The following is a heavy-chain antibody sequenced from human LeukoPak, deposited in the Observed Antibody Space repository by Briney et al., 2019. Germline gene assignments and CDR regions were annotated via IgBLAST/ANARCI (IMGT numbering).Heavy chain of an antibody. D-gene: IGHD2-8*01. CDR1: GGSISSYY. CDR2: IYYSGST. J-gene: IGHJ4*02. CDR3: ASTGADYCTNGVCYGTFDY. V-gene: IGHV4-59*01. Sequence: SETPSLTCTVSGGSISSYYWSWIRQPPGKGLEWIGYIYYSGSTNYNPSLKSRVTISVDTSKNQFSLKLSSVTAADTAVYYCASTGADYCTNGVCYGTFDYWGQGTLVTVSS.